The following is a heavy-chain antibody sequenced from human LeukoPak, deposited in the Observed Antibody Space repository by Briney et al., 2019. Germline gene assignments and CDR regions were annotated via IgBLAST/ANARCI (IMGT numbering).Heavy chain of an antibody. Sequence: GGSLRLSCAASGFTFSSYSMNWVRQAPGKGLEWVSSISSSSSYIYYADSVKGRFTISRDNAKNSLYLQMNSLRAEDTAVYYCAREIYYYDSSGYYYRRAYDYWGQGTLVTVSS. D-gene: IGHD3-22*01. CDR2: ISSSSSYI. J-gene: IGHJ4*02. V-gene: IGHV3-21*01. CDR3: AREIYYYDSSGYYYRRAYDY. CDR1: GFTFSSYS.